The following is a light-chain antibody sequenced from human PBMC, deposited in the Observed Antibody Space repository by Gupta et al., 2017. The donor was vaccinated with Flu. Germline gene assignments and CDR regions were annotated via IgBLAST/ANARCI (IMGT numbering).Light chain of an antibody. CDR2: GAS. J-gene: IGKJ2*01. CDR1: QRVSSRY. V-gene: IGKV3-20*01. CDR3: QQYATSPWT. Sequence: ERVTVSWRASQRVSSRYLAWYQQKPGQAPRLLIYGASARAAAIPDRFSGSGSETDFTLTISGLEPEDFAVYYCQQYATSPWTFGQGTKLEI.